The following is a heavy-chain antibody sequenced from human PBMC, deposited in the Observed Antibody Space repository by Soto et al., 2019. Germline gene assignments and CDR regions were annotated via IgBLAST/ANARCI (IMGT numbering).Heavy chain of an antibody. CDR3: XXXXXXXXXXHFXX. CDR2: IYYSGTTT. V-gene: IGHV4-59*01. CDR1: GGSINHYY. J-gene: IGHJ4*02. Sequence: QVQLQESGPGLVRPSETLSLTCTVSGGSINHYYWTWIRQPPGKGLEWMGYIYYSGTTTNYNPSLKSRVTLSVDTSKNQFSLKXXXXXXXXXXXXXXXXXXXXXXXXHFXXWGQGTLVTVSS.